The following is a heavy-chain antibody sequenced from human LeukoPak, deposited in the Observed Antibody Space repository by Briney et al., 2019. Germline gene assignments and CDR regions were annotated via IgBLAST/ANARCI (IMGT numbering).Heavy chain of an antibody. D-gene: IGHD5-24*01. CDR2: INPSSSDK. V-gene: IGHV3-48*01. J-gene: IGHJ3*02. Sequence: GGSLRLSCAASGFTFSTYGMNWVRQAPGKGLEWVSYINPSSSDKYYTDSVKGRFTISRDNAKNSLFLQLHGLRAEDTAVYYCARYGRPAERWLQFEDAFDIWGQGTMVTVSS. CDR3: ARYGRPAERWLQFEDAFDI. CDR1: GFTFSTYG.